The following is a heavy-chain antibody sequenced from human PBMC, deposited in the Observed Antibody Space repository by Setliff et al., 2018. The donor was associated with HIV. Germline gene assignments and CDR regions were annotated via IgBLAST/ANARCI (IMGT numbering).Heavy chain of an antibody. CDR1: GETIRNGFYY. D-gene: IGHD4-17*01. J-gene: IGHJ4*02. CDR3: VRDDYGYNGKGFDY. Sequence: SETLSLTCTVSGETIRNGFYYWHWMRQPPGKGLEWIGSIYYSGSTHYKSSLKSRVTISVDTSKNQFSLRLGSVTAADTAMYYCVRDDYGYNGKGFDYWGPGTLVTVSS. CDR2: IYYSGST. V-gene: IGHV4-39*07.